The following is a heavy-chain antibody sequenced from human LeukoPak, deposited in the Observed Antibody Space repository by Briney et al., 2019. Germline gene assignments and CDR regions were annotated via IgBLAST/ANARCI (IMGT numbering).Heavy chain of an antibody. D-gene: IGHD4-11*01. CDR3: ARQAFYSNYGLDKGWFDP. V-gene: IGHV5-51*01. J-gene: IGHJ5*02. Sequence: GESLKISCEGSGYTFTSYWIAWVRQMPGKGLEWMGIIYPGDSDTRYSPSFQGQVTISADKSISTAYLQWSSLKASDTAMYYCARQAFYSNYGLDKGWFDPWGQGTLVTVSS. CDR1: GYTFTSYW. CDR2: IYPGDSDT.